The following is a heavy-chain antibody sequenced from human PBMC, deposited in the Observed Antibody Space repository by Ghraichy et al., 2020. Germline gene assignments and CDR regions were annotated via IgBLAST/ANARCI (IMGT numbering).Heavy chain of an antibody. J-gene: IGHJ4*02. D-gene: IGHD4-11*01. V-gene: IGHV3-23*01. CDR1: GFIFNNYA. CDR2: IAGSGAAYTI. CDR3: GKEMFSDYNDNSPKGFFDY. Sequence: GESLNISCATSGFIFNNYAISWVRQAPGKGLEWVSSIAGSGAAYTIYYADSAKGRFTISRDISKNTLYLQMSSLRAEDTAVYYCGKEMFSDYNDNSPKGFFDYWGQGTLVTVSS.